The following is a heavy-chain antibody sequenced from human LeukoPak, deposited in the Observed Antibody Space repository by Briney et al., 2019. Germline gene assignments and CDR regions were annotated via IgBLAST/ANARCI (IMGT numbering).Heavy chain of an antibody. J-gene: IGHJ4*02. D-gene: IGHD5-18*01. CDR2: INTNTGNP. CDR3: ARVSRVEKRRGYSYGYDFDY. V-gene: IGHV7-4-1*02. CDR1: GYTFTSYG. Sequence: ASVKVSCKASGYTFTSYGISWVRQAPGQGLEWMGWINTNTGNPTYAQGFTGRFVFSLDTSVSTAYLQISSIKAEDTAVYYCARVSRVEKRRGYSYGYDFDYWGQGTLVTVSS.